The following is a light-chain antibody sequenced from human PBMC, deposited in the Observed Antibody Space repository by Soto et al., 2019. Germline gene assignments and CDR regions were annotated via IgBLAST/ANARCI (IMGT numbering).Light chain of an antibody. J-gene: IGKJ5*01. CDR1: QDITYY. CDR3: QQYDKLPIT. CDR2: AAS. Sequence: EILMTQSPSSLSASVGDRVTITCQASQDITYYLNWYHQKPGKAPKLLIYAASNLETGVPSRFNGSGSGRYFTFTISSLQPDDFATYYCQQYDKLPITFGQGTRLDIK. V-gene: IGKV1-33*01.